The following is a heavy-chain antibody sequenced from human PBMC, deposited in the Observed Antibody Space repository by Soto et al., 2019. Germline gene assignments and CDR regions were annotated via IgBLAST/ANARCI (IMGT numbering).Heavy chain of an antibody. J-gene: IGHJ6*02. CDR3: ARDAPYWHGSVSCRGMDV. V-gene: IGHV3-48*02. CDR1: GFIFSSYS. CDR2: ISGSSSTI. D-gene: IGHD3-10*01. Sequence: PGGSLRLSCAASGFIFSSYSMNWVRQAPGKGLEWVSSISGSSSTIYYADSVKGRFTISRDNAKNSLYLQMNSLRDEDTAVYHCARDAPYWHGSVSCRGMDVWGQGTTVTVSS.